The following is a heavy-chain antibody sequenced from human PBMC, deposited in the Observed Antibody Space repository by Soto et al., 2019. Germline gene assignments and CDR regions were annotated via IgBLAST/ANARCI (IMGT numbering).Heavy chain of an antibody. CDR3: VRLGYCSSTSCRYYYYYGMDV. CDR2: IYPGDSDT. J-gene: IGHJ6*02. CDR1: GYSFTSYW. V-gene: IGHV5-51*01. Sequence: GESLKISCNGSGYSFTSYWIGWVRQMPGKGLEWMGIIYPGDSDTRYSPSFQGQVTISADKSISTAYLQWSSLKASDTAMYYCVRLGYCSSTSCRYYYYYGMDVWGQGTTVTVSS. D-gene: IGHD2-2*01.